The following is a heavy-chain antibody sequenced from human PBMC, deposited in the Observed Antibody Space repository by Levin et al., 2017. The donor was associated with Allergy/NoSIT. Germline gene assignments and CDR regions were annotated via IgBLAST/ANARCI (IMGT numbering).Heavy chain of an antibody. J-gene: IGHJ3*01. Sequence: PGGSLRLSCAASGFTFSTYWMYWVRQAPEKGLVWVSRINNDGSSTTYADFVKGRFTISRDNAKNTLYLQMNSLRAEETAIYYCAIVSGSLGSDGWGQGTMVTVSS. CDR2: INNDGSST. D-gene: IGHD1-26*01. CDR1: GFTFSTYW. CDR3: AIVSGSLGSDG. V-gene: IGHV3-74*01.